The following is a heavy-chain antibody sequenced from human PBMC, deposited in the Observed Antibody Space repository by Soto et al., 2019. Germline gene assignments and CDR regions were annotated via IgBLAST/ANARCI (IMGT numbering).Heavy chain of an antibody. CDR1: GFTFSSYS. D-gene: IGHD3-22*01. CDR2: ISSSSSYI. V-gene: IGHV3-21*01. J-gene: IGHJ5*02. Sequence: GGSLRLSCAASGFTFSSYSMNWVRQAPGKGPEWVSSISSSSSYIYYADSVRGRFTISRDNAKNSLYLQMNSLRAEDTAVYYCARDVTSSTYYYLSPGGFDPWGQGTLVTVSS. CDR3: ARDVTSSTYYYLSPGGFDP.